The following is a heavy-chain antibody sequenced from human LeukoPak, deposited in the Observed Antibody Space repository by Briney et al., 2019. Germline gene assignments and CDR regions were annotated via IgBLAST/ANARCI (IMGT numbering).Heavy chain of an antibody. CDR3: ASASELRYFDWYYGMDV. CDR1: GGSFSGYY. D-gene: IGHD3-9*01. CDR2: INHSGST. V-gene: IGHV4-34*01. J-gene: IGHJ6*02. Sequence: PSETLSLTCAVYGGSFSGYYWSWIRQPPGKGLEWIGEINHSGSTNYNPSLKSRVTISVDTSKNQFSLKLSSVTAADTAVYYCASASELRYFDWYYGMDVWGQGTTVTVSS.